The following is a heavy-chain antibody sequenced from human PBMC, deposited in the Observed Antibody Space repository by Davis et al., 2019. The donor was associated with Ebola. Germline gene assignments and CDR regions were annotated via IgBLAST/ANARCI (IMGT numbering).Heavy chain of an antibody. V-gene: IGHV4-30-2*01. CDR3: ARASGGSSWYWFDP. CDR2: IYHSGST. J-gene: IGHJ5*02. CDR1: GGSISSGDYS. D-gene: IGHD6-13*01. Sequence: MPSETLSLTCAVSGGSISSGDYSWSWIRQPPGKGLEWIGYIYHSGSTYYHPSLKSRVTISIDRSKNQFSLKLSSVTAADTAVYYCARASGGSSWYWFDPWGQGTLVTVSS.